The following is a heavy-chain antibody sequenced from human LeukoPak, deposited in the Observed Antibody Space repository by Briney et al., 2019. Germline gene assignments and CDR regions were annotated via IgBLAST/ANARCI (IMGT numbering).Heavy chain of an antibody. Sequence: GGSLTLSCAASGFSFSNFSMSWVRQAPGKGREWVSAISSSGDTTYNAASMKGRLTISRDKSKNTLYMQMNSLRAEDTAVYYCAKDRRTVDAFDIWGQGTMVTVSS. J-gene: IGHJ3*02. CDR2: ISSSGDTT. CDR3: AKDRRTVDAFDI. D-gene: IGHD1-1*01. V-gene: IGHV3-23*01. CDR1: GFSFSNFS.